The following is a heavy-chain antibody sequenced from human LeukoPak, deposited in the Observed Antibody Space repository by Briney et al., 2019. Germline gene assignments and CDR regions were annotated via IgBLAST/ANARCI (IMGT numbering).Heavy chain of an antibody. J-gene: IGHJ4*02. Sequence: GESLKISCKGPGYSFTSYWIGWVRQMPGKGLEWMGIIYPGDSDTRYSPSFQGQVTISADKSISTAYLQWSSLKASDTAMYYCARAYYYGSGSYYNPGYWGQGTLVTVSS. CDR2: IYPGDSDT. CDR3: ARAYYYGSGSYYNPGY. CDR1: GYSFTSYW. V-gene: IGHV5-51*01. D-gene: IGHD3-10*01.